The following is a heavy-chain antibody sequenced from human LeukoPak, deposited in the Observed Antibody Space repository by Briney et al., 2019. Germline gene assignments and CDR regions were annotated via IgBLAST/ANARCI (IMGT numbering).Heavy chain of an antibody. CDR1: GFTLSRYG. J-gene: IGHJ4*02. V-gene: IGHV3-30*18. CDR2: ISHVVRAN. D-gene: IGHD6-19*01. CDR3: SKEWKEYTSGWYFDY. Sequence: RGSLRLSCVAAGFTLSRYGMDWVRQAPGEVLEWVAVISHVVRANYYPNSVKGQINISRENTRNTLNLEMNSLRAEDTSLYYCSKEWKEYTSGWYFDYWGQGTTVTDPS.